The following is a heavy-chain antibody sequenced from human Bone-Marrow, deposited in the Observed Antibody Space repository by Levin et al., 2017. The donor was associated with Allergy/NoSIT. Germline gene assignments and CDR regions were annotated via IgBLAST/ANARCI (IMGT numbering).Heavy chain of an antibody. V-gene: IGHV4-34*01. D-gene: IGHD6-6*01. J-gene: IGHJ4*02. CDR2: INHSGST. CDR3: ARMRIAARPFDY. CDR1: GGSFSGYY. Sequence: SSETLSLTCAVYGGSFSGYYWSWIRQPPGKGLEWIGEINHSGSTNYNPSLKSRVTISVDTSKNQFSLKLSSVTAADTAVYYCARMRIAARPFDYWGQGTLVTVSS.